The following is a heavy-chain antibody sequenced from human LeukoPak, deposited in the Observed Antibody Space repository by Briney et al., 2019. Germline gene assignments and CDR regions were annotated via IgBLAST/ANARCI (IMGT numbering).Heavy chain of an antibody. D-gene: IGHD2-15*01. CDR1: GDIVSSNIAA. Sequence: SQTFSLTCAISGDIVSSNIAAWNWIRQSPSRGLEWLGRTYYRSKWYNDYAVSVRSRITTDPDTSKNQFSLQLNSVTPEDTAVYYCAKDCGTGPFACSHWGQGTLVTVSS. V-gene: IGHV6-1*01. CDR2: TYYRSKWYN. CDR3: AKDCGTGPFACSH. J-gene: IGHJ4*02.